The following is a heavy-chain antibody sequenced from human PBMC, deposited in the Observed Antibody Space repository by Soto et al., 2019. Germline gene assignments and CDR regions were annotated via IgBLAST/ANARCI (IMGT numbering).Heavy chain of an antibody. Sequence: GGSLRLSCAASGFTFSHAWMSWVRQAPGKGLEWVGRIKSKTDGGTTDYGAPVKGRFTVSRDDSIDTLYLQMISLKTGDTAVYYCTTATYDFWSGTYYFDYWGQGTLVTVSS. CDR2: IKSKTDGGTT. D-gene: IGHD3-3*01. CDR3: TTATYDFWSGTYYFDY. J-gene: IGHJ4*02. CDR1: GFTFSHAW. V-gene: IGHV3-15*07.